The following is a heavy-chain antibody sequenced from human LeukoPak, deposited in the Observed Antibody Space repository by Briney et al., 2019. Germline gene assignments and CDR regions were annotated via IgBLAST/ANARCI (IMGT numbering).Heavy chain of an antibody. Sequence: GGSLRLSCAASGFTVSSNYMSWVRQAPGKGLEWVSVIYSGGSTYYADSVKGRFIISRDNSKNTLYLQMNSLRAEDTAVYYCARDRGCSGGSCYSDYWGQGTLVTVSS. J-gene: IGHJ4*02. D-gene: IGHD2-15*01. CDR3: ARDRGCSGGSCYSDY. CDR1: GFTVSSNY. V-gene: IGHV3-66*01. CDR2: IYSGGST.